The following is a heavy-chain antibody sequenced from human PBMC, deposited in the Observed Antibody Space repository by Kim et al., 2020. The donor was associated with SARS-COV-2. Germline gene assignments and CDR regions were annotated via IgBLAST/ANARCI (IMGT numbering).Heavy chain of an antibody. CDR2: RHHDDSA. D-gene: IGHD1-26*01. CDR3: ASRGAGPKWAPYFHS. V-gene: IGHV4-4*02. J-gene: IGHJ4*02. Sequence: SETLSLTCTVSGASITSDNWWIWVRQSPGKGLEWIGERHHDDSANYNPSLKSRVTISLDTSRNQLSLKVNSVTAADTALYYCASRGAGPKWAPYFHSWGQGALVAVSS. CDR1: GASITSDNW.